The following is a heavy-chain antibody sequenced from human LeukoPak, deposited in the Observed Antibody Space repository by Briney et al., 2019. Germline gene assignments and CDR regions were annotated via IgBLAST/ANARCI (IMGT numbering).Heavy chain of an antibody. D-gene: IGHD6-13*01. CDR1: GGSISSSNW. J-gene: IGHJ6*03. Sequence: SETLSLTCAVSGGSISSSNWWSWVRQPPGKGLEWIGEIYHSGSTNYNPSLKSRVTISVDKSKNQFSLKLSSVTAADTAVYYCARARCSSSWYSAHYYYYYYMDVWGKGTTVTVSS. V-gene: IGHV4-4*02. CDR2: IYHSGST. CDR3: ARARCSSSWYSAHYYYYYYMDV.